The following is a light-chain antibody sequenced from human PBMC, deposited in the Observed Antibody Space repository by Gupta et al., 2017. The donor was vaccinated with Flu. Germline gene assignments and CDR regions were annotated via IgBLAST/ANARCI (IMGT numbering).Light chain of an antibody. Sequence: PGKTATTTCSGDRWGDKFVSWYQPRPDHSHLLVIYQDRKRPAGIAGRLSGANSGNTATLTISGTEEMEEADYYCQAADSSTHVVFGGGTKLTVL. CDR3: QAADSSTHVV. V-gene: IGLV3-1*01. J-gene: IGLJ2*01. CDR2: QDR. CDR1: RWGDKF.